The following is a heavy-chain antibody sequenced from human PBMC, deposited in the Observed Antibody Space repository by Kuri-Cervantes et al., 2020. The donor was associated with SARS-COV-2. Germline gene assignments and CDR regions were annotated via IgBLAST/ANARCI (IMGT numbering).Heavy chain of an antibody. D-gene: IGHD3-9*01. CDR2: ISAYNGNT. CDR3: AREKLRYFDWSKPPTPEYYFDY. CDR1: GYTFTSYG. V-gene: IGHV1-18*01. Sequence: ASVKVSCKASGYTFTSYGISWVRQAPGQGLEWTGWISAYNGNTNYAQKLQGRVTMTTDTSTSTAYMELRSLRSDDTAVYYCAREKLRYFDWSKPPTPEYYFDYWGQGTLVTDSS. J-gene: IGHJ4*02.